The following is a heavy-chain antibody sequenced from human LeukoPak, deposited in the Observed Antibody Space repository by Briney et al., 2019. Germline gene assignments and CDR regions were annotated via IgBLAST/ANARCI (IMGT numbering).Heavy chain of an antibody. CDR1: GFTFSNKW. Sequence: GGSLRLSCVASGFTFSNKWMTWVRQAPGKGLEWVANIKQDGSKKSYVDSVKGRFTISRDNAKNSLYLQMNSLRAEDTAIYYCTRVGYIDEGIDYWGQGTLVTVSS. CDR3: TRVGYIDEGIDY. D-gene: IGHD5-24*01. V-gene: IGHV3-7*04. CDR2: IKQDGSKK. J-gene: IGHJ4*02.